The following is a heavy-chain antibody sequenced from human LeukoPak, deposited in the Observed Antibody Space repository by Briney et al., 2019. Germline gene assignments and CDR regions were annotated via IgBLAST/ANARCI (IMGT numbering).Heavy chain of an antibody. D-gene: IGHD6-19*01. CDR2: INSDGSST. CDR3: ANGQWLVLGWFDP. Sequence: GGSLRLSCAASGFTFSNYWMHWVRQAPGKGLVWVSRINSDGSSTTSADSVKGRFTISRDNAKNTLYLQMNSLRAEDTAVYYCANGQWLVLGWFDPWGQGTLVTVSS. J-gene: IGHJ5*02. CDR1: GFTFSNYW. V-gene: IGHV3-74*01.